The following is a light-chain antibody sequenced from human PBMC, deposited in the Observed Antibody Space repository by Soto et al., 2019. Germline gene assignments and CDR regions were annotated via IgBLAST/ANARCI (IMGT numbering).Light chain of an antibody. Sequence: DIQMTQSPSTLSASVGDRVTITCRASQSISSWLAWYQQKPGKAPKLLIYKASTLKSGVPSRFSGSGSGTEFTLTISSLQPDDFATYYCQHYNSYPSITFGQGTRLEIK. J-gene: IGKJ5*01. CDR2: KAS. CDR3: QHYNSYPSIT. CDR1: QSISSW. V-gene: IGKV1-5*03.